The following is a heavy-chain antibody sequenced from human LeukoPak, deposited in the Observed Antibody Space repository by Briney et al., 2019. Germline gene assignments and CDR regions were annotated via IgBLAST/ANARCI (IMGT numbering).Heavy chain of an antibody. Sequence: GGSLRLSCAASGFTFSSYSMNWVRQAPGKGLEWVSSISSSSSYIYYADSGKGRFTISRDNAKNSLYLQMNSLRAEDTAVYYCAKVEGGSSDAFDIWGQGTMVTVSS. CDR2: ISSSSSYI. CDR3: AKVEGGSSDAFDI. V-gene: IGHV3-21*01. CDR1: GFTFSSYS. D-gene: IGHD6-6*01. J-gene: IGHJ3*02.